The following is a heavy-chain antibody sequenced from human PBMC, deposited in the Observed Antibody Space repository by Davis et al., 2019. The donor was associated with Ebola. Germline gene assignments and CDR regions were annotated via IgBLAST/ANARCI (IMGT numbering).Heavy chain of an antibody. CDR2: FYNSEET. CDR3: ARDRRLWFRELSP. CDR1: GGSISSGNCY. D-gene: IGHD3-10*01. V-gene: IGHV4-39*02. Sequence: SETLSLTCTVSGGSISSGNCYWGWIRQPPGKGLEWIGSFYNSEETSYNPSLKSRVTISVDTSKNQISLKLSSVTAADTAVYYCARDRRLWFRELSPWGQGTLVTVSS. J-gene: IGHJ5*02.